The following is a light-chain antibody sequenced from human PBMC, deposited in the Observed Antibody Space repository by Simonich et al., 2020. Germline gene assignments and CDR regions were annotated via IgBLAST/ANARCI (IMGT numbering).Light chain of an antibody. J-gene: IGLJ3*02. V-gene: IGLV1-44*01. CDR2: SNN. CDR3: MIWHSSAWV. CDR1: SSNIGSNT. Sequence: QSVLTQPPSASGTPGQRVTISCSGSSSNIGSNTVNWYQQLPGTAPKLLIYSNNQPPSGVPDRFSGSKSGTSASLAISGLQAEDEADYYCMIWHSSAWVFGGGTKLTVL.